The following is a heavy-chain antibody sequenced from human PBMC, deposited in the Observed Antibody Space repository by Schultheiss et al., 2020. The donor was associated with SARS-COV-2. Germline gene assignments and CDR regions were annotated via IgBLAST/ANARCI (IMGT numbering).Heavy chain of an antibody. Sequence: GGSLRLSCSASGFTFSGYTIHWVRQAPGKGLKFVSAINSDGDNTYYADSVRGRYTISRDNSKNTVYLQMSSLRTEDTAVYYCVRVGGYFADFDYWGQGTLVTVSS. V-gene: IGHV3-64D*06. CDR1: GFTFSGYT. CDR2: INSDGDNT. J-gene: IGHJ4*02. CDR3: VRVGGYFADFDY. D-gene: IGHD3-9*01.